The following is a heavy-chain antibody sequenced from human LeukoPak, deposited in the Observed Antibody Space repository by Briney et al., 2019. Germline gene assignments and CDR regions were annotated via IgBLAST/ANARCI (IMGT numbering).Heavy chain of an antibody. CDR3: ASLAEEYDY. Sequence: SETLSLTCAVSGGSISSGGYSWSWIRQPPGKGLEWIGYIYHSGSTYYNPSHKSRVTISVDRSKNQFSLKLSSVTAADTAVYYCASLAEEYDYWGQGTLVTVSS. J-gene: IGHJ4*02. V-gene: IGHV4-30-2*01. CDR2: IYHSGST. D-gene: IGHD6-13*01. CDR1: GGSISSGGYS.